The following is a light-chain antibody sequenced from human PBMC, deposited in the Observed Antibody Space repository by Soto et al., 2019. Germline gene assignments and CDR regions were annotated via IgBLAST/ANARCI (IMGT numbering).Light chain of an antibody. J-gene: IGKJ1*01. CDR3: QHYNSYSEA. CDR2: KAS. CDR1: VTVAKS. Sequence: DTQMTQSPSSLPASIGDRVTITCRASVTVAKSLNWYQQKPGKAPKLLIYKASTLKSGVPSRFSGSGSGTEFTLTISSLQPDDFATYYCQHYNSYSEAFGQGTKVDIK. V-gene: IGKV1-5*03.